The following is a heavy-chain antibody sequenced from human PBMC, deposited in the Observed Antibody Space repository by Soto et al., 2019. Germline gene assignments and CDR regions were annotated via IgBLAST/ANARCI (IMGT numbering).Heavy chain of an antibody. CDR1: GYTFTSYA. V-gene: IGHV1-69*13. CDR2: IVPIVDTS. D-gene: IGHD5-12*01. J-gene: IGHJ4*02. Sequence: SVKVSCKASGYTFTSYAISWVRQAPGQGLEWMGGIVPIVDTSTYAQKFQGRVTITADESTSTVYMELSSLRSDDTAVYYCVRVVAIPGYPDNWGQGTLVT. CDR3: VRVVAIPGYPDN.